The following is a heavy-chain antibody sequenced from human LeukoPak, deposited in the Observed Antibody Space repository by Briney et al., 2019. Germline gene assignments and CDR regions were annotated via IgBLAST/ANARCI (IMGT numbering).Heavy chain of an antibody. Sequence: SETLSLTCTVSGGSISSYYWSWIRQPPGKGLEWIGYIYYSGSTNYNPSLKSRVTISVDTSKNQFSLKLSSVTAADTAVYYCARGRGDYDFWSGYYWYMDVWGKGTTVTVSS. V-gene: IGHV4-59*01. D-gene: IGHD3-3*01. CDR3: ARGRGDYDFWSGYYWYMDV. CDR1: GGSISSYY. J-gene: IGHJ6*03. CDR2: IYYSGST.